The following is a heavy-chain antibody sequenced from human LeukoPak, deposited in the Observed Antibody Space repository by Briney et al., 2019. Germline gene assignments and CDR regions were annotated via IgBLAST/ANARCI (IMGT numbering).Heavy chain of an antibody. CDR1: GITVSTNY. Sequence: GGSLRLSCAASGITVSTNYMSWVRQAPGKGLEWVSIIYSGGATFYADSVKGRFTISRENSKNTLWLQMNSLRAEDTAVYYCARAYYYGSGSYPDSWGQGTLVTVSS. CDR3: ARAYYYGSGSYPDS. D-gene: IGHD3-10*01. CDR2: IYSGGAT. J-gene: IGHJ5*01. V-gene: IGHV3-66*01.